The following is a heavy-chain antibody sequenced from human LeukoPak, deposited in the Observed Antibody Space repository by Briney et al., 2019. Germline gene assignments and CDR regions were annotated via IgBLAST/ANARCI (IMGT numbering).Heavy chain of an antibody. Sequence: ASVKVSCKASGYTFTSYGITWVRQAPGQGLEWMGWISVYNGNINYAQKLQGRVTMTTDKSTSTAYMELRSLRSDDTAVYYCARTNYDLWSGYYDHWFDPWGQGTLVTVSS. V-gene: IGHV1-18*01. CDR1: GYTFTSYG. CDR3: ARTNYDLWSGYYDHWFDP. CDR2: ISVYNGNI. J-gene: IGHJ5*02. D-gene: IGHD3-3*01.